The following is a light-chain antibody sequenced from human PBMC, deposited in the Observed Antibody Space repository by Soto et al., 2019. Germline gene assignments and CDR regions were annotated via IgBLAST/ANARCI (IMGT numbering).Light chain of an antibody. CDR3: QSYDKRLTAYV. Sequence: QSVLTQPPSVSGALGQRVTVSCTGSNSNIGAGYDVHWYQKLPGTAPKLLIFANNNRPSGVPDRFSGSRSGTSASLAITGLQAEDEAHYYCQSYDKRLTAYVFGTGTKLTVL. J-gene: IGLJ1*01. CDR1: NSNIGAGYD. V-gene: IGLV1-40*01. CDR2: ANN.